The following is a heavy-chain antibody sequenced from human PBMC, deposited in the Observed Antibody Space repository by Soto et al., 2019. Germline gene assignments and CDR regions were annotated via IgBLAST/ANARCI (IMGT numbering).Heavy chain of an antibody. Sequence: SETLSLTCTVSGGSISSGGYYWSWIRQHPGKGLEWIGYIYYSGSTYYNPSVQGQVTISADKSISTAYLQWSSLRASDTAMYYCARLRSGISFDYWGQGALVTVSS. CDR3: ARLRSGISFDY. D-gene: IGHD3-10*02. CDR1: GGSISSGGYY. CDR2: IYYSGST. V-gene: IGHV4-31*01. J-gene: IGHJ4*02.